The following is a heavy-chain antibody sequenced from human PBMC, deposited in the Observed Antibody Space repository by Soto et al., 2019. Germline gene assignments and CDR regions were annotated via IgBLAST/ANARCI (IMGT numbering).Heavy chain of an antibody. CDR2: IDYSGGT. CDR1: GGSISSTSYY. V-gene: IGHV4-39*01. J-gene: IGHJ6*03. CDR3: ARHDYTISSLGNYYMDV. Sequence: QLQLQESGPGLVKPSETLSLTCTVSGGSISSTSYYWGWIRQPPGKGLEWIGTIDYSGGTYSNPSLKSRVTISVDTSENQFSLKLSSVTATDTAVYYCARHDYTISSLGNYYMDVWGTGTTVTVSS. D-gene: IGHD6-6*01.